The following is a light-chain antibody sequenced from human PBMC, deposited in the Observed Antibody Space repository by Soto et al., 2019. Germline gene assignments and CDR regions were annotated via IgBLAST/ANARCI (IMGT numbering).Light chain of an antibody. CDR1: QSVSSY. V-gene: IGKV3-11*01. J-gene: IGKJ5*01. Sequence: EIVITQSPATLSVSPGGRATLSCRASQSVSSYLAWYQQKPGQAPMLLIYDTSNRATGIPARFSGSGSGTDFTLTISSLEPEDFAVYYCQQRSNWPITFGQGTRLEIK. CDR3: QQRSNWPIT. CDR2: DTS.